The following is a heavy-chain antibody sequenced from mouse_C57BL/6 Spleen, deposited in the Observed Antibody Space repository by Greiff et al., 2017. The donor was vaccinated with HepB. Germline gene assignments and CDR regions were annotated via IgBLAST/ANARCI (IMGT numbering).Heavy chain of an antibody. CDR2: ISDGGSYT. Sequence: EVQLVESGGGLVKPGGSLKLSCAASGFTFSSYAMSWVRQTPEKRLEWVATISDGGSYTYYPDNVKGRFTISRDNAKNNLYLQMSHLKSEDTAMYYCAREGSDYYLAYWGQGTLVTVSA. D-gene: IGHD2-13*01. CDR3: AREGSDYYLAY. CDR1: GFTFSSYA. V-gene: IGHV5-4*01. J-gene: IGHJ3*01.